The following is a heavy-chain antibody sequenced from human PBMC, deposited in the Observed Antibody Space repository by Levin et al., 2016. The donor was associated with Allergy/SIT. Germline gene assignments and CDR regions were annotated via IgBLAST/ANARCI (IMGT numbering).Heavy chain of an antibody. CDR1: GGSFSGYY. Sequence: SETLSLTCAVYGGSFSGYYWSWIRQPPGKGLEWIGEINHSGSTNYNPSLKSRVTISVDTSKNQFSLKLSSVTAADTAVYYCARRGGYSYGTFDYWGQGTLVTVSS. CDR2: INHSGST. CDR3: ARRGGYSYGTFDY. J-gene: IGHJ4*02. V-gene: IGHV4-34*01. D-gene: IGHD5-18*01.